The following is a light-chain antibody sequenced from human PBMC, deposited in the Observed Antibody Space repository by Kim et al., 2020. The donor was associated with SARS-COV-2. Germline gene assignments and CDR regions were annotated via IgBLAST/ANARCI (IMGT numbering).Light chain of an antibody. CDR1: KLGDKY. Sequence: SVSPRQTPSITCSGDKLGDKYACWYQQKPGQSPVLVIYQDSKRPSGIPERFSGSNSGNTATLTISGTQAMDEADYYCQAWDSSTAAFGGGTQLTVL. J-gene: IGLJ2*01. CDR3: QAWDSSTAA. CDR2: QDS. V-gene: IGLV3-1*01.